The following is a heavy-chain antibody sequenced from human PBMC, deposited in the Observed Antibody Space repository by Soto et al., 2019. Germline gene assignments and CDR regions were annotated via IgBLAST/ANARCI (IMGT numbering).Heavy chain of an antibody. CDR2: IIPIFGTA. CDR3: ARVGSGDILTGYYTRGWFDP. D-gene: IGHD3-9*01. CDR1: GGTFSSYA. Sequence: ASVKVSCKASGGTFSSYAISWVRQAPGQGLEWMGGIIPIFGTANYAQKFQGRVTITADESTSTAYMELSSLRSEDTAVYYCARVGSGDILTGYYTRGWFDPWGQGTLVTVSS. V-gene: IGHV1-69*13. J-gene: IGHJ5*02.